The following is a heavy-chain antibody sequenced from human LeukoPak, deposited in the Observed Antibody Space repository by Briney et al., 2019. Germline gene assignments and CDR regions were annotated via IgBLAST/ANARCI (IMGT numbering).Heavy chain of an antibody. CDR2: IYHSGST. J-gene: IGHJ6*03. CDR3: AGVQNSSSWYRGGYYYMDV. CDR1: GYSISSGYY. V-gene: IGHV4-38-2*02. D-gene: IGHD6-13*01. Sequence: SETLSLTCTVSGYSISSGYYWGWIRQPPGKGLEWIGSIYHSGSTYYNPSLKSRVTISVDTSKNQFSLKLSSVTAADTAVYYWAGVQNSSSWYRGGYYYMDVWGKGTTVTVSS.